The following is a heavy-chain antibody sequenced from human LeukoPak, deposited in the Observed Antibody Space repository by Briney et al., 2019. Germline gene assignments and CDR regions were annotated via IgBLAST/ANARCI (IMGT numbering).Heavy chain of an antibody. D-gene: IGHD3-22*01. V-gene: IGHV3-7*01. CDR2: IKQDGSEK. CDR1: GFTFSSYW. Sequence: GGSLRLSCAASGFTFSSYWMSWVRQAPGKGLEWVAYIKQDGSEKYYVDSVKGRFTISRDNAKNSLYLQMNSLRAEDTAVYYCAMYYYDSSGYPEYFQHWGQGTLVTVSS. CDR3: AMYYYDSSGYPEYFQH. J-gene: IGHJ1*01.